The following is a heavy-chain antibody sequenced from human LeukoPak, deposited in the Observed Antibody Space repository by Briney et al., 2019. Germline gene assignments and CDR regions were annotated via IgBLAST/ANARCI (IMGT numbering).Heavy chain of an antibody. CDR1: GFTFTNYW. J-gene: IGHJ4*02. V-gene: IGHV3-7*01. D-gene: IGHD5-18*01. Sequence: GGSLRLSCVASGFTFTNYWMSWVRQVPGKGLEWVANIKQDGSEELYADFVRGRYTISRDNAKNSLYLQMNSLRAEDTAVYHCARGYSYGLAPFDYWGQGTLVSVSS. CDR3: ARGYSYGLAPFDY. CDR2: IKQDGSEE.